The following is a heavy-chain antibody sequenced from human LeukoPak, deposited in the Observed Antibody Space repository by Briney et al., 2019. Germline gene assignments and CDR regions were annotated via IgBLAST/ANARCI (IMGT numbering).Heavy chain of an antibody. V-gene: IGHV1-8*03. Sequence: GASEKVSCKTSGYTFTDYDVHWVRQAPGQGLEWMGWINPNSATTNDAKRLQGRVTFTRDTSLSVAYMELSSLTSEDAAVYFCARGDFGETNTAFDVWGQGTLVAVSS. D-gene: IGHD4-17*01. J-gene: IGHJ3*01. CDR1: GYTFTDYD. CDR3: ARGDFGETNTAFDV. CDR2: INPNSATT.